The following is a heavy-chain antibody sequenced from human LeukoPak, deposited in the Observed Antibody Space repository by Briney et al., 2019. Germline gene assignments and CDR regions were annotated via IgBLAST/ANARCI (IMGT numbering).Heavy chain of an antibody. CDR1: GCSFTSYW. J-gene: IGHJ4*02. CDR3: ASRYCSGGTCYLN. V-gene: IGHV5-51*01. CDR2: IYPGDSDT. Sequence: GESLKISCKGSGCSFTSYWIGWVRQMAGKGLEWMGIIYPGDSDTRYSPSFQGQVTISADKSISTAYLQWSSLKASDTAMYYCASRYCSGGTCYLNWGQGTLVTVSS. D-gene: IGHD2-15*01.